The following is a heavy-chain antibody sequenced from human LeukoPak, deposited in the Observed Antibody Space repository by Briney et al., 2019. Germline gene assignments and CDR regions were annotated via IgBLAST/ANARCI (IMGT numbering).Heavy chain of an antibody. Sequence: ASVKVSCKAAGYTFTSYGISWVRQAPGQGLEWMGWISAYNGNTNYAQKLQGRVTMTTDTSTSTAYMELRSPRSDDTAVYYCARKYGDYYDSSGYLYWGQGTLVTVSS. CDR2: ISAYNGNT. D-gene: IGHD3-22*01. V-gene: IGHV1-18*01. J-gene: IGHJ4*02. CDR3: ARKYGDYYDSSGYLY. CDR1: GYTFTSYG.